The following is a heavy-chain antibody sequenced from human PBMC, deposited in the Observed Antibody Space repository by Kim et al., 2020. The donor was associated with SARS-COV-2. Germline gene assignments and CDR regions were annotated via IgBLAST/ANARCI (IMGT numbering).Heavy chain of an antibody. CDR2: ISGYNGNT. J-gene: IGHJ6*03. V-gene: IGHV1-18*01. Sequence: ASVKVSCKASGYRITSNAISWVRQAPGQGLEWMGWISGYNGNTKYAQKLQGRVTMTTDTSTSTAYMELRSLRSDDTAVYYCAGGPIIDIVIIPASTNSYDMDVWGKGTTVTVSS. D-gene: IGHD2-2*01. CDR3: AGGPIIDIVIIPASTNSYDMDV. CDR1: GYRITSNA.